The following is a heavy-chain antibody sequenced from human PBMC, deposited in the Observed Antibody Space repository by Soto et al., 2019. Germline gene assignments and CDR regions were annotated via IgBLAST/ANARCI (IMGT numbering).Heavy chain of an antibody. J-gene: IGHJ3*02. CDR1: GYTFTSYY. D-gene: IGHD3-22*01. CDR3: ARERARITMIAPNNAFDT. V-gene: IGHV1-46*03. CDR2: INPSGGST. Sequence: ASVKVSCKASGYTFTSYYMHWVRQAPGQGLEWMGIINPSGGSTSYAQKFQGRVTMTRDTSTSTVYMELSSLRSEDTAVYYCARERARITMIAPNNAFDTWGQGKMVTLS.